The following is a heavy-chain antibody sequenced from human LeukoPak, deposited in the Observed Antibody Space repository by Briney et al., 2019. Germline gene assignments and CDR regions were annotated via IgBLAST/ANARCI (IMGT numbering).Heavy chain of an antibody. Sequence: GGSLRLSCAASGFTFDDYGMSWVRQAPGKGLEWVSGINWNGGSTGYADSVKGRFTISRDNAKNSLNLQMNSLRAEDTALYYCARDGSSGNYFDYWGQGTLVTVSS. CDR1: GFTFDDYG. CDR2: INWNGGST. V-gene: IGHV3-20*04. D-gene: IGHD2-15*01. CDR3: ARDGSSGNYFDY. J-gene: IGHJ4*02.